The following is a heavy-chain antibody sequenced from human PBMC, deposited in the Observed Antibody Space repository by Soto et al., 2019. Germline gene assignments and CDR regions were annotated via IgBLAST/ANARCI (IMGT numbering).Heavy chain of an antibody. D-gene: IGHD6-19*01. CDR3: ASGRFGGWYVRYFDY. CDR2: INAGNGNT. J-gene: IGHJ4*02. V-gene: IGHV1-3*01. Sequence: ASVKVSCKASGYTFTSYAMHWVRQAPGQRLEWMGWINAGNGNTKYSQKFQGRVTITRDTSASTAYMELSSLRSEDMAVYYCASGRFGGWYVRYFDYWGQGTLVTVSS. CDR1: GYTFTSYA.